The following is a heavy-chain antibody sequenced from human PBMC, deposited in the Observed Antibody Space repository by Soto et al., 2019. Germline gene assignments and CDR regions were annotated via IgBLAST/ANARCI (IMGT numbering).Heavy chain of an antibody. D-gene: IGHD1-1*01. CDR3: AKSNNWNDGAFDI. CDR1: GFTFSSYA. V-gene: IGHV3-23*01. J-gene: IGHJ3*02. CDR2: ISGSGGST. Sequence: EVQLLESGGGLVQPGGSLRLSCAASGFTFSSYAMSWVRQAPGKGLEWVSAISGSGGSTYYADSVKGRFTISRGNSKNTLYLQMNSLRAEDTAVYYCAKSNNWNDGAFDIWGQGTMVTVSS.